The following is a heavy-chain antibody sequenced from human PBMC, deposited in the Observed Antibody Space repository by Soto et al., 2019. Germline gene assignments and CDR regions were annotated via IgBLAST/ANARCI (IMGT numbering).Heavy chain of an antibody. CDR2: IYYSGST. V-gene: IGHV4-30-4*01. D-gene: IGHD1-26*01. J-gene: IGHJ4*02. Sequence: SETLSLTCTVSGGSISSGDYYWSWIRQPPGKGLEWIGYIYYSGSTYYNPSLKSRVTISVDTSKNQFSLKLSSVTAADTAVYYCARGFIGGAKDYWGQGTLVTVSS. CDR3: ARGFIGGAKDY. CDR1: GGSISSGDYY.